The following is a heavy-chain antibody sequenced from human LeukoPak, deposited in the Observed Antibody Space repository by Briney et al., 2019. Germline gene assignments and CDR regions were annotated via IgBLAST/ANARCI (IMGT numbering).Heavy chain of an antibody. Sequence: GASVKVSCKASGYTFTSYDINWVRRATGQGLEWMGWMNPNSGNTGYAQKFQGRVTMTRNTSISAAYMELSSLRSEDTAVYYCARGRGKAAAGKKNWFDPWGQGTLVTVSS. CDR3: ARGRGKAAAGKKNWFDP. V-gene: IGHV1-8*01. D-gene: IGHD6-13*01. CDR2: MNPNSGNT. CDR1: GYTFTSYD. J-gene: IGHJ5*02.